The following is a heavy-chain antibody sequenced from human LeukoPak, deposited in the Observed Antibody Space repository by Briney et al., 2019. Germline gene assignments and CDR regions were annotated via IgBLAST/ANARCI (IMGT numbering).Heavy chain of an antibody. CDR2: ISCSYGST. J-gene: IGHJ5*02. CDR3: EKDEGATGWFGSPGNWFDP. V-gene: IGHV3-23*01. D-gene: IGHD3-10*01. CDR1: GFPFSSYA. Sequence: PGGSLRLSCAASGFPFSSYAMSCVRQARGKGLEWVSAISCSYGSTYYADSVKGRFTISRDNSNNTLYLQMHSLRAEDTAVYYCEKDEGATGWFGSPGNWFDPWGQGTLVTGSS.